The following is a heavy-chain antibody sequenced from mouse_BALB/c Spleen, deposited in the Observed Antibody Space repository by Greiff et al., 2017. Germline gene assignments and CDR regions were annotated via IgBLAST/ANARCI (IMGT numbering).Heavy chain of an antibody. D-gene: IGHD1-1*01. CDR3: AREYYGSSYVAMDY. CDR1: GFTFSSYA. V-gene: IGHV5-6-5*01. CDR2: ISSGGST. J-gene: IGHJ4*01. Sequence: EVQLVESGGGLVKPGGSLKLSCAASGFTFSSYAMSWVRQTPEKRLEWVASISSGGSTYYPDSVKGRFTISRDNARNILYLQMSSLRSEDMAMYYCAREYYGSSYVAMDYWGQGTSVTVSS.